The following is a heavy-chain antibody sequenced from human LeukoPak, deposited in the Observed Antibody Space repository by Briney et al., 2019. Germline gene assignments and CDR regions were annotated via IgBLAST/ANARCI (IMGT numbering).Heavy chain of an antibody. Sequence: ASVTVSCKASGYTFTGYYMHWVRQAPGQGLEWMGWINPNSGGTNYAQKFQGRVTMTRDTSISTAYMELSRLRSDDTAVYYCARDLSGSHPPDYWGQGTLVTVSS. CDR2: INPNSGGT. D-gene: IGHD1-26*01. J-gene: IGHJ4*02. CDR1: GYTFTGYY. CDR3: ARDLSGSHPPDY. V-gene: IGHV1-2*02.